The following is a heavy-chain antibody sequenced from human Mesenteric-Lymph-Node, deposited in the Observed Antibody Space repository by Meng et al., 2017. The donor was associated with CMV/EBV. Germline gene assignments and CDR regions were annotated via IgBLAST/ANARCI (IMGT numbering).Heavy chain of an antibody. CDR3: ARGLGLGLTMVRGVITKTPFDY. V-gene: IGHV4-34*01. D-gene: IGHD3-10*01. J-gene: IGHJ4*02. Sequence: GYSWSWIRQPPGKGLEWIGEIHHSGSTNYNPSLKSRVTISVDTSKNQFSLKLSSVTAADTAVYYCARGLGLGLTMVRGVITKTPFDYWGQGTLVTVSS. CDR2: IHHSGST. CDR1: GYS.